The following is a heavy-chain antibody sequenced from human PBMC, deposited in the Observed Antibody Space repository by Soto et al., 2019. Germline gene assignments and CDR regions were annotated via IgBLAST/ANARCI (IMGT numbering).Heavy chain of an antibody. Sequence: QVQLQQWGAGLLKPSETLSLTCAVYGGSFSGYYWSWIRQPPGKGLEWIGEINHSGSTNYNPSLKSRVTISVDTSKNQFSLKLSSVTAADTAVYYCARDAVHMTTVTADAFDIWGQGTMVTVSS. D-gene: IGHD4-17*01. CDR1: GGSFSGYY. V-gene: IGHV4-34*01. CDR2: INHSGST. CDR3: ARDAVHMTTVTADAFDI. J-gene: IGHJ3*02.